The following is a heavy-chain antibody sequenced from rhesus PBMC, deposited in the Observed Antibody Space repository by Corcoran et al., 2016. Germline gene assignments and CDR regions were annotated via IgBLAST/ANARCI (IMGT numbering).Heavy chain of an antibody. CDR1: GFTFSDYY. D-gene: IGHD4-29*01. CDR3: TRGGSSIFDY. J-gene: IGHJ4*01. CDR2: ISSASCYI. Sequence: EVQLVASGGGLVQPGGSLRLSCAASGFTFSDYYMGWFRQAPGKGLEWVSSISSASCYIYYADSVKGRFTSARDNAKNSLSLQMNSLKIVDAAVYYCTRGGSSIFDYWGQEVLVTVSS. V-gene: IGHV3S16*01.